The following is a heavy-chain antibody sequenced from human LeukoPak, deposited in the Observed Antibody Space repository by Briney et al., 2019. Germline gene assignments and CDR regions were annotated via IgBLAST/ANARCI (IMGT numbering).Heavy chain of an antibody. CDR1: GYTFTSYA. CDR2: INAGNGNT. Sequence: ASVKVSCKASGYTFTSYAMHWVRQAPGQRLEWMGWINAGNGNTKYSQKFQGRVTITRDTSASTAHMELSSLRSEDTAVYYCARDGWGGLCFGEHIWGQGTLVTVSS. J-gene: IGHJ4*02. CDR3: ARDGWGGLCFGEHI. V-gene: IGHV1-3*01. D-gene: IGHD3-10*01.